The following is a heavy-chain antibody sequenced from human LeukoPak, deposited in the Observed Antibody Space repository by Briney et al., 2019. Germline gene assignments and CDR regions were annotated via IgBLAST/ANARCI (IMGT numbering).Heavy chain of an antibody. J-gene: IGHJ4*02. CDR2: IYYSGST. V-gene: IGHV4-59*01. Sequence: SETLSLTCTVPGGSISSSYWSWIRQPPGKGLEWIGYIYYSGSTNYNPSLKSRVTISVDTSKNQFSLKLSSVTAADTAVYYCASSYCSSTSCPLDYWGQGTLVTVSS. CDR1: GGSISSSY. CDR3: ASSYCSSTSCPLDY. D-gene: IGHD2-2*01.